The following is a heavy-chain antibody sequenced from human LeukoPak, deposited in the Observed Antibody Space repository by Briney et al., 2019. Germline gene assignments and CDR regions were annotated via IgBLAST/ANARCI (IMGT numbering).Heavy chain of an antibody. CDR1: GFTFSRYS. D-gene: IGHD3-10*01. CDR3: VKVAKYYCGSETYYFFEH. J-gene: IGHJ4*02. Sequence: GGSLRLSCAASGFTFSRYSMNWVRQAPGKGLEWLSYITSSSMIYYADSVKGRFTISRDNAKNSLYLQMNSLRAEDTAIYYCVKVAKYYCGSETYYFFEHWGQGTPVTASS. CDR2: ITSSSMI. V-gene: IGHV3-48*01.